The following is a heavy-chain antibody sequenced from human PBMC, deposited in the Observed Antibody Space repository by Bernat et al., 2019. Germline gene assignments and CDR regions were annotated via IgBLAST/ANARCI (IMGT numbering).Heavy chain of an antibody. Sequence: EVQLLESGGGLVQPGGSLRLSCAASGFTFSSYAMSWVRQAPGTGLEWVSAISGSGGSTYYADSVEGRFTISRDNSKNTLYLQMNSLRAEDTAVYYCAKNIVVVPAAMGDGMDVWGQGTTVTVSS. J-gene: IGHJ6*02. CDR3: AKNIVVVPAAMGDGMDV. V-gene: IGHV3-23*01. CDR1: GFTFSSYA. D-gene: IGHD2-2*01. CDR2: ISGSGGST.